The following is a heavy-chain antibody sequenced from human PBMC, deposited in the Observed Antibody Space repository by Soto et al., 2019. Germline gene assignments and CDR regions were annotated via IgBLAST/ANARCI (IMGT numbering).Heavy chain of an antibody. CDR2: IGDRGGST. D-gene: IGHD5-18*01. V-gene: IGHV3-23*01. CDR3: ARLPYSYVSLYFFDF. Sequence: PVGALRLSCADSGFTCSNYAVSWVRQSAGRGLEGVASIGDRGGSTKYADSVDGRFTISRDNSRNTLFLQMDTLRAEDTAVYYCARLPYSYVSLYFFDFWGQGTLVTAPQ. J-gene: IGHJ4*02. CDR1: GFTCSNYA.